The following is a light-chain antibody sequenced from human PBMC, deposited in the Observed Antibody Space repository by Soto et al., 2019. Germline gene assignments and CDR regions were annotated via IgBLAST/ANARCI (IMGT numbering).Light chain of an antibody. CDR2: DTS. Sequence: DVPMTQSPSAMSASVGDRVTITCRASQGISRFVAWFQQKPGKAPERLIYDTSTLQVGVPSRFSGGGSGTEFTLAISGLQPEDFATYYCLQHNSYPYTFGQGTKLEIK. V-gene: IGKV1-17*03. CDR3: LQHNSYPYT. CDR1: QGISRF. J-gene: IGKJ2*01.